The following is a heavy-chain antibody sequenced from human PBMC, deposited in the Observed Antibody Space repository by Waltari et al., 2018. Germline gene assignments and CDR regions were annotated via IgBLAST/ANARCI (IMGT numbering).Heavy chain of an antibody. CDR1: GYIFIY. CDR3: ARGSSRVDF. Sequence: QVQLVQSGAEVRKPGASVKVSCKASGYIFIYINWVRQAPGQGFEWMGWINPHSGDTNYAQKFRRRITMTRDTAITTAYIELSSLTSDDTAVYYCARGSSRVDFWGQGTLVTVSS. CDR2: INPHSGDT. V-gene: IGHV1-2*02. D-gene: IGHD2-2*01. J-gene: IGHJ4*02.